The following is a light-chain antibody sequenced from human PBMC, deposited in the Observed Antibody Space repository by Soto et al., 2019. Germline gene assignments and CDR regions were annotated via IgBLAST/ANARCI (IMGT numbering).Light chain of an antibody. CDR3: QQYGISPRT. V-gene: IGKV3-20*01. J-gene: IGKJ1*01. CDR1: QSVSSSY. CDR2: GAS. Sequence: IVLTQSPGTLSLSPGERATLSCRASQSVSSSYLAWYPQEPGQAPRLLLHGASSRATGIPDRFSGSGSGTDFTLTISRLEPEDFAVYYCQQYGISPRTFGQGTKVDI.